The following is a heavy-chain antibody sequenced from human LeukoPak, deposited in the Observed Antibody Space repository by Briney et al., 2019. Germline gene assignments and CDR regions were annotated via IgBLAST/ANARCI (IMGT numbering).Heavy chain of an antibody. CDR1: GYTFTSYD. V-gene: IGHV1-2*02. J-gene: IGHJ6*04. CDR2: INPNSGGT. Sequence: ASVKVSCKASGYTFTSYDINWVRQATGQGLEWMGWINPNSGGTNYAQKFQGRVTMTRDTSISTAYMELSRLRSDDTAVYYCARFPRLVGATFHVDVWGKGTTVTVSS. D-gene: IGHD1-26*01. CDR3: ARFPRLVGATFHVDV.